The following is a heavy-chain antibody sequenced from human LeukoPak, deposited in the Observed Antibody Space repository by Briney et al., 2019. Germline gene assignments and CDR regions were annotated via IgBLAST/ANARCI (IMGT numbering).Heavy chain of an antibody. CDR1: GFTFSSYG. V-gene: IGHV3-33*01. CDR3: ASGSRAYYYYGMDV. J-gene: IGHJ6*02. Sequence: PGRSLRLSCAASGFTFSSYGMHCVRQAPGKGLEWVAVIWYDGSNKYYADSVKGRFTISRDNSKNTLYLQMNSLRAEDTAVYYCASGSRAYYYYGMDVWGQGTTVTVSS. CDR2: IWYDGSNK. D-gene: IGHD3-10*01.